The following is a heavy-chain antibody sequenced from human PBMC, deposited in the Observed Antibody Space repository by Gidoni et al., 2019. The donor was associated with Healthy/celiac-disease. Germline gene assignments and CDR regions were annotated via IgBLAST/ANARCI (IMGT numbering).Heavy chain of an antibody. V-gene: IGHV1-58*02. Sequence: QLQLVQSGPAVKKPGTSVQVSCQASGFTFTSSAMPWGRQARGQRLEWIGWSVGGSGNTNYAQKFQERVTITRDMSTSTAYMELSSLRSEDTAVYYCAADPQRYYYDSSGYPYWGQGTLVTVSS. CDR1: GFTFTSSA. D-gene: IGHD3-22*01. CDR2: SVGGSGNT. J-gene: IGHJ4*02. CDR3: AADPQRYYYDSSGYPY.